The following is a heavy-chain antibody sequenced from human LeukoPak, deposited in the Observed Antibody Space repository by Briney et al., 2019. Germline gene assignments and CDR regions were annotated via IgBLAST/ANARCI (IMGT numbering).Heavy chain of an antibody. V-gene: IGHV3-23*01. D-gene: IGHD3-3*01. Sequence: PGGSLRLSCTASGFSFSTYAMNWVCHGPGAGLEWVSSFSRIVEHIYYADYEKGRFTISRDNSKNMVHQQKNNLRGENTAVYYCAKGTVGFLELSERGSFDYWGQGALVTVSS. CDR3: AKGTVGFLELSERGSFDY. CDR1: GFSFSTYA. J-gene: IGHJ4*02. CDR2: FSRIVEHI.